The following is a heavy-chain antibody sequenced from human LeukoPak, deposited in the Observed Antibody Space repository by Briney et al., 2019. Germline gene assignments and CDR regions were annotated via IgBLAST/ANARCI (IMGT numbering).Heavy chain of an antibody. CDR2: IYSGGST. Sequence: GGFLRNSRGAPGVTRRSNQLSWGRPGPGEGVGWGSVIYSGGSTYYADSVKGRFTISRHNSKNTLYLQMNSLRAEDTAVYYCHRAHSSGHYYYGMDVWGQGTTVTVSS. V-gene: IGHV3-53*04. CDR3: HRAHSSGHYYYGMDV. D-gene: IGHD2-15*01. J-gene: IGHJ6*02. CDR1: GVTRRSNQ.